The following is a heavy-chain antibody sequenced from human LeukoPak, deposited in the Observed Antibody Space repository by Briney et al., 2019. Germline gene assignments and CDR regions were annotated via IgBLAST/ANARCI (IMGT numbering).Heavy chain of an antibody. V-gene: IGHV4-59*01. CDR1: GGSISSYY. D-gene: IGHD3-10*01. CDR2: IYYSRST. CDR3: ARGKEVITMLRGLKPGYYFDY. J-gene: IGHJ4*02. Sequence: PSETLSLTCTVSGGSISSYYWSWIRQPPGKGLEWIGYIYYSRSTNYNPSLKSRVTITVDTSKNQFSLKLSSVTAADTAVYYCARGKEVITMLRGLKPGYYFDYWGQGTLVTVSS.